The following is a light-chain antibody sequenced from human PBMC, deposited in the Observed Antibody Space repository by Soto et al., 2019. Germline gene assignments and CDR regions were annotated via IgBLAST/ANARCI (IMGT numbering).Light chain of an antibody. Sequence: DIQLTQSPSFLSASVGDRVTITCRASQGISSYLAWYQQKPGKAPNLLIYAASTLQSGVPSTFSDSTSGTEFTLTIRSLQPEDFATYYCQQLNSYPFAFGPGTKVDIK. V-gene: IGKV1-9*01. CDR1: QGISSY. CDR3: QQLNSYPFA. CDR2: AAS. J-gene: IGKJ3*01.